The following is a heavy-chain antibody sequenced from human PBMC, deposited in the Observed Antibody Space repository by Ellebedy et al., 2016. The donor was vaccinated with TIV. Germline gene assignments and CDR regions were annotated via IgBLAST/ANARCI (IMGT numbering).Heavy chain of an antibody. J-gene: IGHJ6*03. CDR1: GFTFSSYT. D-gene: IGHD6-13*01. CDR2: ISGSGGTT. Sequence: GGSLRLXXAASGFTFSSYTMNWVRQAPGKGLEWVSAISGSGGTTYYADSVKGRFTISRDNSKNTLYLQMNSLRAEDTAVYYCAKDASSPQYYYYMDVWGKGTTVTVSS. CDR3: AKDASSPQYYYYMDV. V-gene: IGHV3-23*01.